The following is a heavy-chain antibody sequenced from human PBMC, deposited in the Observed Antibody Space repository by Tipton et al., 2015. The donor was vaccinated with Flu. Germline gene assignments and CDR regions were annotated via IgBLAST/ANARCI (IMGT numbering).Heavy chain of an antibody. D-gene: IGHD3-16*01. CDR1: GYSISSGYY. J-gene: IGHJ3*02. CDR2: IFHGWST. Sequence: TLSLTCTVSGYSISSGYYWGWIRQPPGKGLEWIGSIFHGWSTYYNPSLKSRVTISVDTSKNQFSLRLSSVTAADTAVYYCAREWGDAFDIWAQGTMITVSS. V-gene: IGHV4-38-2*02. CDR3: AREWGDAFDI.